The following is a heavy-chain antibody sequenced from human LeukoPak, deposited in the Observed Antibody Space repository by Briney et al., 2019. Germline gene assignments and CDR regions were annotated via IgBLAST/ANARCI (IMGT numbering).Heavy chain of an antibody. V-gene: IGHV1-18*01. CDR3: ATYARIAAQHSFDY. CDR2: INPDSGHA. J-gene: IGHJ4*02. D-gene: IGHD6-6*01. CDR1: GYTSDFMKYG. Sequence: AAVKVSCKTSGYTSDFMKYGVAWVRQAPGQGLEWMGWINPDSGHANYAQKFQGRVTMTTHTSTSTAYMELRSLRSEDTAVYYCATYARIAAQHSFDYWGQGTLVTVSS.